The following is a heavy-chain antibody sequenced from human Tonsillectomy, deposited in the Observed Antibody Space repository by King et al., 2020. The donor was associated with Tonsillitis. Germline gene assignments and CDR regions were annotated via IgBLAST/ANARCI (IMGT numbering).Heavy chain of an antibody. D-gene: IGHD5-24*01. CDR1: GYTFTSYY. J-gene: IGHJ4*02. CDR2: ISPSNGNT. V-gene: IGHV1-46*03. Sequence: VQLVESGAEVKRPGASVKVSCKASGYTFTSYYLHWVRLAPGQGLDWMGMISPSNGNTNYAQKFQGRVTMARDTSTSTVYMELSSLRYEDTAVYYCAREPPTKTFFDYWGQGTLVAVSS. CDR3: AREPPTKTFFDY.